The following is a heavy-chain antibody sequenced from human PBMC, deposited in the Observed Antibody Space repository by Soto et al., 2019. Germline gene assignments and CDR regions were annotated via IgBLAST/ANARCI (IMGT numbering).Heavy chain of an antibody. D-gene: IGHD1-7*01. CDR1: GGTFSSYT. CDR2: IIPILGIA. Sequence: QVQLVQSGAEVKKPGSSVKVSCKASGGTFSSYTISWVRQAPGQGLEWMGRIIPILGIANYAQKFQGRVTITADKSTSTAYMELSSLRSEDTAVYYCARILRDGITGPKRGPWGQGTLVTVSS. V-gene: IGHV1-69*02. J-gene: IGHJ5*02. CDR3: ARILRDGITGPKRGP.